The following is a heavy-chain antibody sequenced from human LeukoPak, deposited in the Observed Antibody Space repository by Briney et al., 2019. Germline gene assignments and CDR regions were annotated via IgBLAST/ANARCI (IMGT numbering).Heavy chain of an antibody. CDR1: GFTFSSYA. D-gene: IGHD2-2*02. J-gene: IGHJ4*02. CDR3: AKWGPAEYCSSTSCYTRGFDY. CDR2: ISGSGGST. V-gene: IGHV3-23*01. Sequence: GGSLRLSCAASGFTFSSYAMIWVRQAPGKGLEWVSAISGSGGSTYYADSVKGRFTISRDNSKNTLYLQMNSLRAEDTAVYYCAKWGPAEYCSSTSCYTRGFDYWGQGTLVTVSS.